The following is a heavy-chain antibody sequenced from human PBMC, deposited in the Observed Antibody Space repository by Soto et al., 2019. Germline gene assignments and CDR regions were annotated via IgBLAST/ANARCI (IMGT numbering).Heavy chain of an antibody. V-gene: IGHV3-30*18. CDR2: ISHDGNNK. CDR1: GFTFSNYG. CDR3: AKDLGSSWHYYYYGMDV. Sequence: QVQLVESGGDVVQPGRSLRLSCAASGFTFSNYGMHWVRQAPGKGLEWVAVISHDGNNKYYAEFVKGRFTISRDNSKNTLYLQMNSLRPEDTAVFYCAKDLGSSWHYYYYGMDVWGQGTTVTVSS. D-gene: IGHD6-13*01. J-gene: IGHJ6*02.